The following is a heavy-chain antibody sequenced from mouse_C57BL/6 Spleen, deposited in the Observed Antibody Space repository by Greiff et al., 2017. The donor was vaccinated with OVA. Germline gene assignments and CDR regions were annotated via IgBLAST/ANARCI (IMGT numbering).Heavy chain of an antibody. D-gene: IGHD2-3*01. J-gene: IGHJ2*01. CDR2: IDPSDSYT. CDR3: AREGYSPFDY. Sequence: QVQLQQPGAELVMPGASVKLSCKASGYTFTSYWMHWVKQRPGQGLEWIGEIDPSDSYTNYNQKFKGKSTLTVDKSSSTAYMQLSSLTSEDSAVYYCAREGYSPFDYWGQGTTLTVSS. CDR1: GYTFTSYW. V-gene: IGHV1-69*01.